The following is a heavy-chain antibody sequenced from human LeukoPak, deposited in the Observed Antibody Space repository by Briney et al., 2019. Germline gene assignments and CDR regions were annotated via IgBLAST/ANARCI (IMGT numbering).Heavy chain of an antibody. CDR1: GFTFSSYS. CDR2: IRYDGSNK. V-gene: IGHV3-30*02. J-gene: IGHJ4*02. D-gene: IGHD3-22*01. CDR3: ANLNYDSIEVVL. Sequence: WGSLRLSCAASGFTFSSYSMNWVRQAPGKVLEWVAFIRYDGSNKYYADSVKGRFTISRDSSKNTLYLQMNSLRAEDTAVYYCANLNYDSIEVVLWGQGTLVTVSS.